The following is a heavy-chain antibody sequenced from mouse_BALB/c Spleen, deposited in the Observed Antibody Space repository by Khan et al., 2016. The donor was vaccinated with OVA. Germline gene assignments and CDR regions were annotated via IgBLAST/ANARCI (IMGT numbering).Heavy chain of an antibody. CDR1: GYTFTDYD. V-gene: IGHV1-77*01. CDR2: IYPGSGST. CDR3: PRVVHGDSDAMNG. J-gene: IGHJ4*01. D-gene: IGHD2-13*01. Sequence: VQLQQSGPELVKPGASVKMSCKASGYTFTDYDISWVKQRTGQGLEWIGEIYPGSGSTFYNEKFKGKATLTADKSSNTAYMHLSSLTSEDSAVYLAPRVVHGDSDAMNGWGQGTAVTVS.